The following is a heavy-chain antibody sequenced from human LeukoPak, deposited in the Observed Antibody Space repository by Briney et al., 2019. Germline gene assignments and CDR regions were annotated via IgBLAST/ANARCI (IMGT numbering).Heavy chain of an antibody. D-gene: IGHD6-13*01. CDR1: GGSFSGYY. V-gene: IGHV4-34*01. CDR3: ARGRSSSWNGKKIDY. J-gene: IGHJ4*02. Sequence: SETLSLTCAVYGGSFSGYYWSWIRQPPGKGLEWIGEINHSGSTNYNPSLKSRVTISVDTSKNQFSLKLSSVTAADTAVYYCARGRSSSWNGKKIDYWGQGTLVTVSS. CDR2: INHSGST.